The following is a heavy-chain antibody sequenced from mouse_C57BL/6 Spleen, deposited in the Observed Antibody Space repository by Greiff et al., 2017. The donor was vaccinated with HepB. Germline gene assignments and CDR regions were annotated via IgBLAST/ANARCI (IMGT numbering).Heavy chain of an antibody. CDR1: GFSLTSYG. V-gene: IGHV2-2*01. J-gene: IGHJ2*01. Sequence: VQRVESGPGLVQPSQSLSITCTVSGFSLTSYGVHWVRQSPGKGLEWLGVIWSGGSTDYNAAFISRLSISKDNSKSQVFFKMNSLQADDTAIYYCARDDYDKRGLFAYWGQGTTLTVSS. CDR2: IWSGGST. D-gene: IGHD2-4*01. CDR3: ARDDYDKRGLFAY.